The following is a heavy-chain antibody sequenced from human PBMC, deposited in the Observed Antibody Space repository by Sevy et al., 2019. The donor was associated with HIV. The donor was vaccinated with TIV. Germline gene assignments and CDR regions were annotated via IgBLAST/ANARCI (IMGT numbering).Heavy chain of an antibody. CDR2: ISWNGENM. J-gene: IGHJ4*02. Sequence: GGSLRLSCAVSGFMFDAYAMHWVRQSPGKGLEWVSSISWNGENMGYADFVKGGFTIYRDNAKKSLYLQMNGLRVEDTALFYCVKGMDSAGKYVNFDSWGQGTLVTVSS. V-gene: IGHV3-9*01. CDR1: GFMFDAYA. D-gene: IGHD3-22*01. CDR3: VKGMDSAGKYVNFDS.